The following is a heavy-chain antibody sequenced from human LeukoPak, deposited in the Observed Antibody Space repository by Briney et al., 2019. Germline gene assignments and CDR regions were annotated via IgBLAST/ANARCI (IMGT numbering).Heavy chain of an antibody. CDR3: AKSWQYNWFDS. D-gene: IGHD5-12*01. CDR2: ISGSGGTT. V-gene: IGHV3-23*01. J-gene: IGHJ5*01. CDR1: GFTFSSHA. Sequence: GGSLRLSCAASGFTFSSHAMHWVRQAPGKGPEWVSDISGSGGTTYYAESVKGRFTISRDNSKNTLYLQMNSLRAEDTALYYCAKSWQYNWFDSWGQGTLVTVSS.